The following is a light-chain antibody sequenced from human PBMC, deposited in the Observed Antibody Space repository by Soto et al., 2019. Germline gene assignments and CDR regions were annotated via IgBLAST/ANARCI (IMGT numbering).Light chain of an antibody. V-gene: IGKV3-11*01. CDR1: PSVSNS. J-gene: IGKJ4*01. Sequence: ESVLTQSPATLSLSPGERATLSCRASPSVSNSLAWYQHKPGQAPRLLIYDASNRATGVPTRFSGSGSGTDFTFTIDSLQPEDFAVYYCQQRTKWPPVTFGGGTRVEIK. CDR2: DAS. CDR3: QQRTKWPPVT.